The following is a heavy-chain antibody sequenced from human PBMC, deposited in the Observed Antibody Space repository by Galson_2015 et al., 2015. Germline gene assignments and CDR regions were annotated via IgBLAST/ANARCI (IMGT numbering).Heavy chain of an antibody. J-gene: IGHJ6*03. Sequence: SLRLSCAASGFTFSSYAMSWLRQAPGKGLEWVSAISGSGGGTYYADSMKGRFTISRDNSKNTLYLQMSSLRAEDTAVYYCANSGSGSGLYYYYMDVWGKGTTVTVSS. CDR1: GFTFSSYA. V-gene: IGHV3-23*01. D-gene: IGHD3-10*01. CDR3: ANSGSGSGLYYYYMDV. CDR2: ISGSGGGT.